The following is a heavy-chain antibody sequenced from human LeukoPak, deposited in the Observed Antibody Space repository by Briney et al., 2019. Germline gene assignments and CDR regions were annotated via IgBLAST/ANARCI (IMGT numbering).Heavy chain of an antibody. D-gene: IGHD6-6*01. V-gene: IGHV3-23*01. CDR1: GFTFSSYA. CDR3: AKSSRRYSSSPYGMDV. J-gene: IGHJ6*02. Sequence: GASLRLSCAASGFTFSSYAMSWVRQAPGKGLEWVSAISGSGGTTYYADSVKGRFTISSDNSKNPLYLQMHSLRAEDTAVYYCAKSSRRYSSSPYGMDVWGQGTTVTVSS. CDR2: ISGSGGTT.